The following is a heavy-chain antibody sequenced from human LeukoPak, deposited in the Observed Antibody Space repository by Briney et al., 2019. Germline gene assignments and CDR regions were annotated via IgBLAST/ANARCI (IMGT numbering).Heavy chain of an antibody. Sequence: GGSPRLSCAASGFTFSNYWMSWVRQAPGKGLEWVGRIKSKTDGGTTDYAAPVKGRFTISRDDSKNTLYLQMNSLKTEDTAVYYCTSSYYGSGSYSFSDAFDIWGQGTMVTVSS. CDR1: GFTFSNYW. CDR2: IKSKTDGGTT. CDR3: TSSYYGSGSYSFSDAFDI. V-gene: IGHV3-15*01. J-gene: IGHJ3*02. D-gene: IGHD3-10*01.